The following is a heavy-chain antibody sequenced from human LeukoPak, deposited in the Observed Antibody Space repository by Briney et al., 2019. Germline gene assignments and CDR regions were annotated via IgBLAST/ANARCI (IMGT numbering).Heavy chain of an antibody. J-gene: IGHJ4*02. CDR1: GGTFSSYA. CDR3: ASSNGYSSGWYLPITDY. D-gene: IGHD6-19*01. V-gene: IGHV1-69*06. CDR2: IIPIFGTA. Sequence: ASVKVSCKASGGTFSSYAISWVRRAPGQGLEWMGGIIPIFGTANYAQKFQGRVTITADKSTSTAYMELSSLRSEDTAVYYCASSNGYSSGWYLPITDYWGQGTLATVSS.